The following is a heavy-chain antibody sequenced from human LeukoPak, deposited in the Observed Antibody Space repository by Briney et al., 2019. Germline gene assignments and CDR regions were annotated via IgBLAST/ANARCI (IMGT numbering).Heavy chain of an antibody. CDR1: GFTFDDYA. Sequence: PGGSLRLSCAASGFTFDDYAMHWVRQAPGKGLEWVSGISWNSGSIGYADSVKGRFTISRDNAKNYLYLQMNSLRAEDMALYYCAKAITIFGVVISDAFDIWGQGTMVTVSS. J-gene: IGHJ3*02. V-gene: IGHV3-9*03. D-gene: IGHD3-3*01. CDR2: ISWNSGSI. CDR3: AKAITIFGVVISDAFDI.